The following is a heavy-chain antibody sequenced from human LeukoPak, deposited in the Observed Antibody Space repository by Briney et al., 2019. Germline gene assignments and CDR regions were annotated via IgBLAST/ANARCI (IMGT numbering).Heavy chain of an antibody. V-gene: IGHV4-59*01. CDR1: GGSISSYY. CDR2: IYYSGST. J-gene: IGHJ4*02. CDR3: ARFPDPYHLAIDY. D-gene: IGHD3-3*02. Sequence: KPSETLSLTCTVSGGSISSYYWSWIRQPPGKGLEWIGYIYYSGSTNYNPSLKSRVTISVDTSKNQFSLKLSSVTAADTAVYYCARFPDPYHLAIDYWGQGTLVTVSS.